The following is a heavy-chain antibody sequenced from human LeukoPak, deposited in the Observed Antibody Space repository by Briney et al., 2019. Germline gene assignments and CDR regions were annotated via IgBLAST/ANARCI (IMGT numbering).Heavy chain of an antibody. Sequence: VGSLRLSCAASGFTFSSYSMNWVRQAPGKGLEWVSSISSSSYIYYADSVKGRFTISRDNAKNSLYLQMNSLRAEDTAVYYCARDFGIYYYDSSGYYPFDYWGQGTLVTVSS. CDR1: GFTFSSYS. V-gene: IGHV3-21*01. CDR2: ISSSSYI. J-gene: IGHJ4*02. D-gene: IGHD3-22*01. CDR3: ARDFGIYYYDSSGYYPFDY.